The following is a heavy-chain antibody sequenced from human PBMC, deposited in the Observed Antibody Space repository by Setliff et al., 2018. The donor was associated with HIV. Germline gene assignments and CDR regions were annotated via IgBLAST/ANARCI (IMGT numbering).Heavy chain of an antibody. CDR3: VRDDYGYNGKGFDY. CDR2: IYYVGWS. Sequence: PSETLSLTCSVSGASLQSYYWSWIRQPAGKGLQWIGRIYYVGWSKYNPSLEDRVTMSVDTSNNQFSLGLRSVTAADTAVYYFVRDDYGYNGKGFDYWVPGTLVTVSS. V-gene: IGHV4-4*07. J-gene: IGHJ4*02. D-gene: IGHD4-17*01. CDR1: GASLQSYY.